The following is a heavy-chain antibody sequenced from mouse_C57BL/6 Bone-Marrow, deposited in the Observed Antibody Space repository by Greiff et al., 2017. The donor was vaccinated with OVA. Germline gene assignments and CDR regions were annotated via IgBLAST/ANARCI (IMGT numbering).Heavy chain of an antibody. CDR1: GYAFSSSW. CDR3: ARRGDFGSSYY. Sequence: QVQLQQSGPELVKPGASVKISCKASGYAFSSSWMNWVKQRPGKGLEWIGRIYPGDGDTNYNGKFKGKATLTADKSSSTAYMQLSSLTSEDSAVYFCARRGDFGSSYYWGQGTTLTVSS. D-gene: IGHD1-1*01. V-gene: IGHV1-82*01. CDR2: IYPGDGDT. J-gene: IGHJ2*01.